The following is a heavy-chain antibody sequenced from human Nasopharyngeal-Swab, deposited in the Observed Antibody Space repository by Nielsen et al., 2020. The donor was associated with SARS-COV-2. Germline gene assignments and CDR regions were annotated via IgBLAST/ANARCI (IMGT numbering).Heavy chain of an antibody. Sequence: GESLKIPCAASGFTFSNAWMSWVRQAPGKGLEWVGRIKSKTDGGTTDYAAPVKGRFTISRDDSKNTLYLQMNSLKTEDTAVYYCTTDLAITMVRGVMYYYYGMDVWGQGTTVTVSS. D-gene: IGHD3-10*01. CDR1: GFTFSNAW. V-gene: IGHV3-15*01. CDR3: TTDLAITMVRGVMYYYYGMDV. J-gene: IGHJ6*02. CDR2: IKSKTDGGTT.